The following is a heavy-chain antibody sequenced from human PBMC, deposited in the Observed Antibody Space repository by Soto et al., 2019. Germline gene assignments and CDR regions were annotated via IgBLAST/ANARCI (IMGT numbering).Heavy chain of an antibody. CDR3: ARLGSSGWYQGSYFDY. CDR1: GGSITRNNHY. J-gene: IGHJ4*02. CDR2: ILYSGST. Sequence: QLQLQESGPGLVKPSETLSLTCIVSGGSITRNNHYWGWIRQSPGKGLEWIGSILYSGSTNNNPSLESRNTLSVETSKNQFSLKMSSVTAADTAVYYCARLGSSGWYQGSYFDYWGQGTLVTVSS. V-gene: IGHV4-39*01. D-gene: IGHD6-19*01.